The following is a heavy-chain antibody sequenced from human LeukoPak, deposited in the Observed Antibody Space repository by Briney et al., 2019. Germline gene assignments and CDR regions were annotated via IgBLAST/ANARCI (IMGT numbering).Heavy chain of an antibody. CDR2: IGSSSNSI. CDR1: GFTFSSHS. Sequence: GGSLRLSCAASGFTFSSHSMNWVRQAPGKGLEWVSSIGSSSNSIYYTDSVKGRFTISRDNAKNSLYLQMNSLRAEDTAVYYCARELPTEAFDYWGQGTLVTVSS. V-gene: IGHV3-21*01. J-gene: IGHJ4*02. CDR3: ARELPTEAFDY. D-gene: IGHD1-26*01.